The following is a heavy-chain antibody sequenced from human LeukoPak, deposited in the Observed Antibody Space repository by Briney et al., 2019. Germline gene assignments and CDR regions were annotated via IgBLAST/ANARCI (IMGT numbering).Heavy chain of an antibody. CDR1: GFTFSSRA. V-gene: IGHV3-23*01. D-gene: IGHD6-19*01. J-gene: IGHJ4*02. CDR2: ITDTGTNT. Sequence: GGSLRLSCTASGFTFSSRAMSWVRQAPGKGLEWVSGITDTGTNTYYVESVKGRFTISRDNSKKTLYLQMSSLRAEDTARYYCAKDREAVSVELDFWGQGTPVTVSA. CDR3: AKDREAVSVELDF.